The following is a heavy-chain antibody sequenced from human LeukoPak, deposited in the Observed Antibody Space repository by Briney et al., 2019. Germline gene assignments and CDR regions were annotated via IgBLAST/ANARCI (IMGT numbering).Heavy chain of an antibody. CDR1: GYTFTSYD. D-gene: IGHD2-15*01. V-gene: IGHV1-8*03. CDR3: ARGQVVAATSEPNWFDP. J-gene: IGHJ5*02. CDR2: MNPNSGNT. Sequence: GASVKVSCKASGYTFTSYDINWVRQATGQGLEWMGWMNPNSGNTGYAQKFQGRVTITRNTSISTAYMELSSLRSDDTAVYYCARGQVVAATSEPNWFDPWGQGTLVTVSS.